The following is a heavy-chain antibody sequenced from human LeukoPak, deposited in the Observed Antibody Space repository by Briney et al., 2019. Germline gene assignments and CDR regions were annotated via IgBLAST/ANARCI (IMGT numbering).Heavy chain of an antibody. CDR1: GGSISSGGYY. J-gene: IGHJ5*02. CDR3: ARGAAMVRGVISDWFDP. CDR2: ICYSGST. V-gene: IGHV4-31*03. D-gene: IGHD3-10*01. Sequence: SQTLSLTCTVSGGSISSGGYYWSWIRQHPGKGLEWIGYICYSGSTYYNPSLKSRVTISVDTSKNQFSLKLSSVTAADTAVYYCARGAAMVRGVISDWFDPWGQGTLVTVSS.